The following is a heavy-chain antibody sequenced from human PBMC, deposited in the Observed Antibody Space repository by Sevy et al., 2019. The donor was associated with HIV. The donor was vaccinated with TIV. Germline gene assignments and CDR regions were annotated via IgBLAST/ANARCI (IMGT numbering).Heavy chain of an antibody. CDR3: VREGCTKPHDY. Sequence: GGSLRLSCEASGFTFSKYSMSWVRQAPGKGLEWVSTFSFGCGRINYADSVKGRFTISRDDSKNTLYLKMNSLRAEDTAVYYCVREGCTKPHDYWGQGTLVTVSS. J-gene: IGHJ4*02. CDR1: GFTFSKYS. CDR2: FSFGCGRI. D-gene: IGHD2-8*01. V-gene: IGHV3-23*01.